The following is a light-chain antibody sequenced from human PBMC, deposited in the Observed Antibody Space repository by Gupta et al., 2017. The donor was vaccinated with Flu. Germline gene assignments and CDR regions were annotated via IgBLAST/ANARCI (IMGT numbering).Light chain of an antibody. CDR3: QQYYTTPWT. CDR2: WAS. J-gene: IGKJ1*01. CDR1: QNVLYISNNKNY. Sequence: NCKSSQNVLYISNNKNYLAWYQQKPGQPPKLLISWASTRESGVPDRFSGSGSGTDFTLTISSLQAEDVAVYYCQQYYTTPWTFGQGTSVETK. V-gene: IGKV4-1*01.